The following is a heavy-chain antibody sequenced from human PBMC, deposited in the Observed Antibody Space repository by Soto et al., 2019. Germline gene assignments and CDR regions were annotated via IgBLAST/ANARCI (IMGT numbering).Heavy chain of an antibody. J-gene: IGHJ4*02. CDR3: AREYYYGSGGAY. V-gene: IGHV1-18*01. Sequence: QVQLVQSGAEVKKPGASVKVSCKASGYTFTSYGISWVRQAPGQGLEWMGWISAYNGNTNYAQKLQGRVTMTTDTSARTAYRELRSLRSDDTGVYDCAREYYYGSGGAYWGQGSLVTVSS. CDR1: GYTFTSYG. CDR2: ISAYNGNT. D-gene: IGHD3-10*01.